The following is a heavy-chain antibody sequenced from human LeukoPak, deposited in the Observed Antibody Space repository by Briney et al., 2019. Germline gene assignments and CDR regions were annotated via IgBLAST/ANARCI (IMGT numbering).Heavy chain of an antibody. D-gene: IGHD5-18*01. Sequence: SGGSLRLSCAASGLTFSSYSMNWVRQAPGKGLEWVSYISSISGTINYADSVKGRFTISGDNARNSLFLQMNSLRAEDTAVYYCARDHNYAFDYWGQGTLVTVSS. CDR1: GLTFSSYS. V-gene: IGHV3-48*01. J-gene: IGHJ4*02. CDR2: ISSISGTI. CDR3: ARDHNYAFDY.